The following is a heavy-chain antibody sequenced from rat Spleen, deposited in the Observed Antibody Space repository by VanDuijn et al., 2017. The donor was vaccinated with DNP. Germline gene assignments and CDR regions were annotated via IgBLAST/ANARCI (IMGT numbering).Heavy chain of an antibody. D-gene: IGHD1-11*01. CDR1: GFIFSDHN. J-gene: IGHJ4*01. CDR3: TRINYGGYPSYVMDA. V-gene: IGHV5-25*01. Sequence: EVQLVESGGGLVQPGRSLKLSCVASGFIFSDHNMAWVRQAPKKGLEWVASISPSGGGTYYRDSVKGRFTISRDSAKSTLYLQMNSLRSEDTATYYCTRINYGGYPSYVMDAWGQGTSVTVSS. CDR2: ISPSGGGT.